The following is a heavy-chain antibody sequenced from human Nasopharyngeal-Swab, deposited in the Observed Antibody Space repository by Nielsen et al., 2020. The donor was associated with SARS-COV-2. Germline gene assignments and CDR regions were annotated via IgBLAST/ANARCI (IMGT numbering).Heavy chain of an antibody. J-gene: IGHJ4*02. V-gene: IGHV3-30*18. Sequence: GESLKISCAASGFTFSSYGMHWVRQAPGKGLEWVAVISYDGSNKYYADSVKGRFTISRDNSKNTLYLQMNSLRAEDTAVYYCAKDHCSSTSCHSRYFDYWGQGTTVTVSS. CDR2: ISYDGSNK. CDR3: AKDHCSSTSCHSRYFDY. CDR1: GFTFSSYG. D-gene: IGHD2-2*02.